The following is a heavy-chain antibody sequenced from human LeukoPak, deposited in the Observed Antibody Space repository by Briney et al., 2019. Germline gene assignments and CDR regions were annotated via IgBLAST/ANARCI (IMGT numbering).Heavy chain of an antibody. CDR3: ARLKFYDSTGYTPGYYMDV. V-gene: IGHV4-4*07. CDR1: GGSIISYY. J-gene: IGHJ6*03. Sequence: SETLSLTSTVSGGSIISYYWSWVRQSAGKGLQWIGRIYPSRSTEYNTSLKSRVTMSVDMSKKQFSLKLTSVTAADTAVYYCARLKFYDSTGYTPGYYMDVWGKGTTVTVSS. D-gene: IGHD3-22*01. CDR2: IYPSRST.